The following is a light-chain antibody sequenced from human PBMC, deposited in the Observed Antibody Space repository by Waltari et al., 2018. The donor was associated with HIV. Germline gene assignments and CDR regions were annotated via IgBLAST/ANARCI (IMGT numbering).Light chain of an antibody. CDR2: VGS. J-gene: IGKJ1*01. V-gene: IGKV2-28*01. CDR1: QSLLHSNGYNY. Sequence: DIVMTQSPLSLPVTPGEPASISCRSSQSLLHSNGYNYLDWYLQKPGQSSQLLIYVGSKRGSGVPGRFSGSGSGTDITLKIRRVEAEDIGVYDCMQGLRTPWTFGQGTKVEIK. CDR3: MQGLRTPWT.